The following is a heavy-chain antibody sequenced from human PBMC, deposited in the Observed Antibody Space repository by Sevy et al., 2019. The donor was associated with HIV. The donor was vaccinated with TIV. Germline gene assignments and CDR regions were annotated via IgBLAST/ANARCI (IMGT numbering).Heavy chain of an antibody. CDR2: IRSKANSYAT. J-gene: IGHJ3*02. V-gene: IGHV3-73*01. CDR3: RIVVAIDAFDI. Sequence: GGSLRLSCAASGLTFSGSAMHWVRQASGKGLEWVGRIRSKANSYATAYAASVKGRFTISRDDSKNTAYLQMNSLKTEDTAVYYCRIVVAIDAFDIWGQGTMVTVSS. CDR1: GLTFSGSA. D-gene: IGHD3-22*01.